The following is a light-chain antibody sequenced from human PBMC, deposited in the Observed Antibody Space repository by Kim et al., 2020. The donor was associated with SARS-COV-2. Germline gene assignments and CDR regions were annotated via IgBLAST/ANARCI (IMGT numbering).Light chain of an antibody. V-gene: IGLV3-21*04. CDR3: KVWDSTDDHRVV. CDR1: STGSKS. J-gene: IGLJ2*01. Sequence: PGKTAKISCGGNSTGSKSVHWYQRKPGPAPVLVISYDSVRPSGIPERFSGSNSGNTATVTISSVEAGDEADYYCKVWDSTDDHRVVFGGGTQLTVL. CDR2: YDS.